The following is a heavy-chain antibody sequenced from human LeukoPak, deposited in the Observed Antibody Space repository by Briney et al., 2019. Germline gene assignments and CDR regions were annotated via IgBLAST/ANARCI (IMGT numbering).Heavy chain of an antibody. CDR2: ISSSSSTI. D-gene: IGHD6-6*01. V-gene: IGHV3-48*01. J-gene: IGHJ4*02. Sequence: GGSLRLFCAASGFTFSSYSMNWVRQAPGMGLEWVSYISSSSSTIYYADSVKGRFTISRDNAKNSLYLQMNSLRAEDTAVYYCARDGSSSSSQTLVGYWGQGTLVTVSS. CDR3: ARDGSSSSSQTLVGY. CDR1: GFTFSSYS.